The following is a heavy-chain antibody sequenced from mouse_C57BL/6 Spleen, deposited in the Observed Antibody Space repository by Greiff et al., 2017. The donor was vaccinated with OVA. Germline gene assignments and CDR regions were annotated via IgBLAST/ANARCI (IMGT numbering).Heavy chain of an antibody. CDR1: GYAFTNYL. Sequence: VQLQQSGAELVRPGTSVKVSCKASGYAFTNYLIEWVKQRPGQGLEWIGVINPGSGGTNYNEKFKGKATLTADKSSSTAYMQLSSLTSEDSAVYVCASFYYGFDYWGQGTTLTVSS. D-gene: IGHD2-1*01. V-gene: IGHV1-54*01. J-gene: IGHJ2*01. CDR3: ASFYYGFDY. CDR2: INPGSGGT.